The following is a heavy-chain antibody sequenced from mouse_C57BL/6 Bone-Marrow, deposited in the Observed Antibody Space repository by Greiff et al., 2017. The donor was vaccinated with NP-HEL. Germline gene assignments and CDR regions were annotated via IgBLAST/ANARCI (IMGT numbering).Heavy chain of an antibody. CDR2: IHPNNGST. D-gene: IGHD2-3*01. Sequence: VQLQQPGAELVKPGASVKLSCKASGYTFTSYWMHWVKQRPGQGLEWIGMIHPNNGSTNYTEKFQGKATLTVDKSSSTAYMQLSSLTSEDSAVYYCARERDGFSFAYWGQGTLVTVSA. J-gene: IGHJ3*01. CDR3: ARERDGFSFAY. V-gene: IGHV1-64*01. CDR1: GYTFTSYW.